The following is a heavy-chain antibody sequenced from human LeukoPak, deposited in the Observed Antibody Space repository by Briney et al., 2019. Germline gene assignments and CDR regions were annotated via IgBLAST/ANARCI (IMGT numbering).Heavy chain of an antibody. Sequence: PGGSLRLSCAASGFTVSSNYMSWVRQAPGKGLEWVSVIYSGGSTYYADSVKGRFTISRDNSKNTLYLQMNSLRAEDTAVYYCASLHYYGSGSPPGYFDYWGQGTLVTVSS. D-gene: IGHD3-10*01. V-gene: IGHV3-53*01. CDR2: IYSGGST. J-gene: IGHJ4*02. CDR3: ASLHYYGSGSPPGYFDY. CDR1: GFTVSSNY.